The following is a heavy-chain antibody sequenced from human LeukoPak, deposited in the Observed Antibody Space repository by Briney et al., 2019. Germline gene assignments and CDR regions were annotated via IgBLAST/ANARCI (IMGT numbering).Heavy chain of an antibody. D-gene: IGHD3-10*01. CDR3: ARHSQGPDGSGIFI. V-gene: IGHV4-39*01. CDR1: GGSISSSSYY. Sequence: PSETLSLTCTVSGGSISSSSYYWGWIRQPPGKGLEWIGSIYYSGSTYYNPSLKSRVIISVDTSKNQFSLKLNSVTAADTAVYYCARHSQGPDGSGIFIWGQGTMVTVSS. CDR2: IYYSGST. J-gene: IGHJ3*02.